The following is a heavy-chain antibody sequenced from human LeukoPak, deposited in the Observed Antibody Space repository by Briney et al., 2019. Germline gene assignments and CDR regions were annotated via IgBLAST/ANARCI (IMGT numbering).Heavy chain of an antibody. CDR3: AREWGYYDSSGEAAFDI. J-gene: IGHJ3*02. CDR1: GGSISSYY. CDR2: IYYSGST. V-gene: IGHV4-59*01. Sequence: SETLSLTCTVSGGSISSYYWSWIRQPPGKGLEWIGYIYYSGSTNYNPSLKSRVTISVGTSKNQFSLKLSSVTAADTAVYYCAREWGYYDSSGEAAFDIWGQGTMVTVSS. D-gene: IGHD3-22*01.